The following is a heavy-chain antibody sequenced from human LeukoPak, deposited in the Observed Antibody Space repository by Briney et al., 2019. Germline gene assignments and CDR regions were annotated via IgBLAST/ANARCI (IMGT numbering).Heavy chain of an antibody. J-gene: IGHJ4*02. Sequence: PSETLSLTCTVSGGSISSGDYYWTWIRQPPGKGLEWIGYIYYSGSTYYNPSLKSRVTISVDTSKNQFSLKLSSVTAADTAVYYCARALPPWFGGGIPSYYFDYWGQGTLVTVSS. CDR1: GGSISSGDYY. V-gene: IGHV4-30-4*08. D-gene: IGHD3-10*01. CDR2: IYYSGST. CDR3: ARALPPWFGGGIPSYYFDY.